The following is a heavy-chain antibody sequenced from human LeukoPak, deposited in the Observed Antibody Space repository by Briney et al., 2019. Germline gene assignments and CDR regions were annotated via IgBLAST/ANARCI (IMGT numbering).Heavy chain of an antibody. Sequence: GGSLRLSCAASGFTFSSYWMHWVRQAPGKGLVWVSRINTDGSSTSYADSVKGRFTISRDNAKNTLYLQMNSLRAEDTAVYYCARVEVIASDAFDIWGQGTMVTVSS. CDR3: ARVEVIASDAFDI. CDR1: GFTFSSYW. D-gene: IGHD2-21*01. V-gene: IGHV3-74*01. CDR2: INTDGSST. J-gene: IGHJ3*02.